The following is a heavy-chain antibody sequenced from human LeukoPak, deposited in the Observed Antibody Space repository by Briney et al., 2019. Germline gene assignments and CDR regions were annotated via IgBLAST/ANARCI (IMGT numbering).Heavy chain of an antibody. Sequence: GGSLRLSCAASGFTFSSYSMNWVRQAPGKGLEWVSYISSSSSTIYYADSVKGRFTISRGNAKNSLYLQMNSLRAEDTAVYYCAKDRSRYSFDYWGQGTLVTVSS. CDR3: AKDRSRYSFDY. J-gene: IGHJ4*02. V-gene: IGHV3-48*04. CDR1: GFTFSSYS. CDR2: ISSSSSTI.